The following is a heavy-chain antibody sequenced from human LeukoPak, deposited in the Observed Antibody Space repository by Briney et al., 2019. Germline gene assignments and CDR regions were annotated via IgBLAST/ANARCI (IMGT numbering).Heavy chain of an antibody. V-gene: IGHV4-4*02. CDR3: ARGGYNYGYNY. CDR2: INHRGTT. Sequence: SETLSLSCAVSGGSISSSNWWSWVRQPPGKGLEWIGEINHRGTTNYNPSLKSRVTISLDTSKNQFSLRLSSVTAADTAVYFCARGGYNYGYNYWGQGTLVTVSS. CDR1: GGSISSSNW. J-gene: IGHJ4*02. D-gene: IGHD5-18*01.